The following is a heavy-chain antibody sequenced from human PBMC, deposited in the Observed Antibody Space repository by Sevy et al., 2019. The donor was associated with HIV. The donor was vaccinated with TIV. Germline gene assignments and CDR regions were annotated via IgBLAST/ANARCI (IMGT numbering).Heavy chain of an antibody. Sequence: GGSLRLSCAASGFTFSSYAMSWVRQAPGKGLEWVSAISGSGGSTYYADSVKGRFTISRDNSKNTLYLQMNSLRAEDTAVYYCAKDARYYDSSGYYSDAFDIWGQGTTVTVSS. CDR2: ISGSGGST. CDR3: AKDARYYDSSGYYSDAFDI. D-gene: IGHD3-22*01. CDR1: GFTFSSYA. J-gene: IGHJ3*02. V-gene: IGHV3-23*01.